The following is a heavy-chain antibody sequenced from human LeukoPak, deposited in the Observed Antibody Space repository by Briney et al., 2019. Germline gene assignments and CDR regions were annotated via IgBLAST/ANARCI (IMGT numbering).Heavy chain of an antibody. D-gene: IGHD5-18*01. CDR3: ARGTVMVSGGDY. CDR2: IIPIFGTA. V-gene: IGHV1-69*01. J-gene: IGHJ4*02. Sequence: SVKVSCKASGGTFSSYAISWVRQAPGQGLEWMGGIIPIFGTANHAQKFQGRVTITADESTSTAYMELSSLRSEDTAVYYCARGTVMVSGGDYWGQGTLVTVSS. CDR1: GGTFSSYA.